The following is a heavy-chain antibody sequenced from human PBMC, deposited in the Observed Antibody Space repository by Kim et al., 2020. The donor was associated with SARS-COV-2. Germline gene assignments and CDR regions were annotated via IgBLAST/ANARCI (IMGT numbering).Heavy chain of an antibody. CDR2: IYPSDSYT. J-gene: IGHJ5*02. CDR1: GYRFTSYW. V-gene: IGHV5-10-1*01. CDR3: ASGVRPGYYYDSSGYLS. D-gene: IGHD3-22*01. Sequence: GESLKISCKGSGYRFTSYWISWVRQMPGKGLEWMGRIYPSDSYTNYSPSFQGHVTISADKSLSTAYLQWSSLKASDTAMYYCASGVRPGYYYDSSGYLSWGQGTLVTVSS.